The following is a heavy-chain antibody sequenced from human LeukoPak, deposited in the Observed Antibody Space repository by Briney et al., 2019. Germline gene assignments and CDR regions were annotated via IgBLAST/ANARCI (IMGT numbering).Heavy chain of an antibody. CDR1: GDSISSKNYY. CDR2: IYHSGTT. CDR3: ARLPNCVGPLDY. D-gene: IGHD2-21*01. Sequence: SETLSLTCTVSGDSISSKNYYWGWIRQPPGKGLEWIGTIYHSGTTYYNPSLKSRVTVSVDTSKNQFSLKLTSVTAADTAVYYCARLPNCVGPLDYWGQGTLVTVSS. V-gene: IGHV4-39*01. J-gene: IGHJ4*02.